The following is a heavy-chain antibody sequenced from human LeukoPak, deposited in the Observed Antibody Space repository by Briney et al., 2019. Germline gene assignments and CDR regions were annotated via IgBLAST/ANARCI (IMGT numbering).Heavy chain of an antibody. V-gene: IGHV3-21*01. D-gene: IGHD2/OR15-2a*01. Sequence: GGSLRLSCVASGFMFNNYNMDWVRQAPGKGLEWVSSITGSSSHIYYAESVNGRFNISRDNAKNSLYLQMKDLRAGDTAVYYCARKALGVYFQFNYYMDVWGKGTTVTVSS. J-gene: IGHJ6*03. CDR1: GFMFNNYN. CDR3: ARKALGVYFQFNYYMDV. CDR2: ITGSSSHI.